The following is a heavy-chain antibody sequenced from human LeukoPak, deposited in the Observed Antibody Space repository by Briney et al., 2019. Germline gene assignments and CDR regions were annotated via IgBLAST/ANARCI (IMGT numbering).Heavy chain of an antibody. CDR3: AKDLRGYSYGYQIDY. CDR1: GFTFSSYA. CDR2: ISGSGGST. J-gene: IGHJ4*02. D-gene: IGHD5-18*01. V-gene: IGHV3-23*01. Sequence: GGSLTLSCAASGFTFSSYAMSWVRQAPGKGLEWVSAISGSGGSTYYADSVKGRFTISRDNSKNTLYLQMNSLRAEDTAVYYCAKDLRGYSYGYQIDYWGQGTLVTVSS.